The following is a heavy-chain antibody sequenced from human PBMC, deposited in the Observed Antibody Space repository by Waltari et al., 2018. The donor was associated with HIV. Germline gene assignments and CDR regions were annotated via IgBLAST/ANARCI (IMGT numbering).Heavy chain of an antibody. V-gene: IGHV4-61*02. D-gene: IGHD3-9*01. J-gene: IGHJ2*01. CDR3: ARGLDILTGHYHWFLDV. Sequence: QVQLQESGPGLVKPSQTLSLTCTVSGGSITSGDYYWTWIRQPAGKGLEWIGRVYTSGSANDNPSRGSRVTMSLDTSKNQFSLKLTSVTAADTAVYYCARGLDILTGHYHWFLDVWGRGTLVTVSS. CDR1: GGSITSGDYY. CDR2: VYTSGSA.